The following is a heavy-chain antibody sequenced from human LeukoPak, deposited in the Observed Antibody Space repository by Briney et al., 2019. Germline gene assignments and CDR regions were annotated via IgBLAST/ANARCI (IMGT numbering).Heavy chain of an antibody. CDR2: INPNSGGT. CDR3: ARGKLAAPGRTGYNWFDP. J-gene: IGHJ5*02. D-gene: IGHD6-13*01. V-gene: IGHV1-2*02. Sequence: GASVKVSCKASGSTFTGYYIHWVRQAPGQGLEWMGWINPNSGGTNYAQKFQGRVTMPRDTSITTAYMELSGLRSDDTAIYYCARGKLAAPGRTGYNWFDPWGQGTLVTVSS. CDR1: GSTFTGYY.